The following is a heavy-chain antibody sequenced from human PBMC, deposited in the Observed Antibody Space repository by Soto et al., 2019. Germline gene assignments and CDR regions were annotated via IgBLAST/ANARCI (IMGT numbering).Heavy chain of an antibody. Sequence: QVQLQESGPGLVKPSETLSLTCTVSGDSISSSTYYWGWIRQSPGKGLEWIGSMFYSGNTYYNPSLKSRVTLSIDTSKNQFPLKLNSVTAADTAVYYCVSPEGYYDSSGYTLDYWGQGTLVTVSS. CDR2: MFYSGNT. CDR3: VSPEGYYDSSGYTLDY. V-gene: IGHV4-39*01. D-gene: IGHD3-22*01. J-gene: IGHJ4*02. CDR1: GDSISSSTYY.